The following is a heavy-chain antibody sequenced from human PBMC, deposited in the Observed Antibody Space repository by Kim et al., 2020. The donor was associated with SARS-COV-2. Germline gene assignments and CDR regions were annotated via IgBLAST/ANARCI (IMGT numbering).Heavy chain of an antibody. Sequence: ASVKVSCKASGYTFTSYDINWVRQATGQGLEWMGWMNPNSGNTGYAQKFQGRVTMTRNTSISTAYMELSSLRSEDTAVYYCARVRYYYDSSGLYGMDVWGQGTTVTVSS. CDR3: ARVRYYYDSSGLYGMDV. D-gene: IGHD3-22*01. CDR1: GYTFTSYD. J-gene: IGHJ6*02. V-gene: IGHV1-8*01. CDR2: MNPNSGNT.